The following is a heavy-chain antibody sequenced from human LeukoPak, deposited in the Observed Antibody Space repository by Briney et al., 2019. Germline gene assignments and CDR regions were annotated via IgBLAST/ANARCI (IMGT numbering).Heavy chain of an antibody. CDR2: IYHTGST. CDR1: GGSISSITW. D-gene: IGHD3-22*01. Sequence: PSETLSLTCAVSGGSISSITWWSWVRQPPGKGLEWIGEIYHTGSTNYNPSLKSRVTMSVDKSKNQFSLKLSSVTAADTAVYYCVTTYYFDSSGYVNAFDIWGQGTMVTVSS. J-gene: IGHJ3*02. V-gene: IGHV4-4*02. CDR3: VTTYYFDSSGYVNAFDI.